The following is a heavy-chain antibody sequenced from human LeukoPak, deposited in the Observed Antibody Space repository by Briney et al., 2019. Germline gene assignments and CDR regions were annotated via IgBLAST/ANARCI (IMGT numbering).Heavy chain of an antibody. CDR3: ARDKSAAAGSFDY. CDR1: GLTFSSYG. Sequence: GGSLRLSCAASGLTFSSYGMHWVRQAPGKGLEWVAVIWYDGSNKYYADSVKGRFTISRDNSKNTLYLQMNSLRAEDTAVYYCARDKSAAAGSFDYWGQGTLVTVSS. D-gene: IGHD6-13*01. V-gene: IGHV3-33*01. CDR2: IWYDGSNK. J-gene: IGHJ4*02.